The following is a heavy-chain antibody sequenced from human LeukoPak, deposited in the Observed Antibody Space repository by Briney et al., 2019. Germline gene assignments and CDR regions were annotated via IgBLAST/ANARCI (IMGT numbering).Heavy chain of an antibody. J-gene: IGHJ4*02. D-gene: IGHD5-18*01. V-gene: IGHV1-2*02. CDR1: GYTFTGYY. CDR3: ARVYSGYSYGYTEDY. CDR2: INPNSGGT. Sequence: GASVKVSCKASGYTFTGYYMHWVRQAPGQGLEWMGWINPNSGGTNYAQKFQGRVTMTRDTSISTAYMELSRLRSDDTAVYYRARVYSGYSYGYTEDYWGQGTLVTVSS.